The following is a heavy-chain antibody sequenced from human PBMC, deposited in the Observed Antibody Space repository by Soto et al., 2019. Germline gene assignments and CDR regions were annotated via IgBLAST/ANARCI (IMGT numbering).Heavy chain of an antibody. CDR2: ISYDGSNK. D-gene: IGHD3-3*01. CDR3: ARGNPDYYDFWSGYYPPMSYGVDV. CDR1: GFTFSSYA. V-gene: IGHV3-30-3*01. Sequence: GGSLRLSCAASGFTFSSYAMHWVRQAPGKGLEWVAVISYDGSNKYYADSVKGRFTISRDNSKNTLYLQMHSLRAEDTAVYYCARGNPDYYDFWSGYYPPMSYGVDVWGQGTTVTV. J-gene: IGHJ6*02.